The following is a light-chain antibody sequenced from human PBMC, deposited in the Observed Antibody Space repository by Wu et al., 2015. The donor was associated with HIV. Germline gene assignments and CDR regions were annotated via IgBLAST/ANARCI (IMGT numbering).Light chain of an antibody. V-gene: IGKV3-20*01. CDR3: QHYGSSLLT. Sequence: EIVLTQSPGTLSLSPGERVTLSCRASQSVSSSNLAWYQQKPGQAPRLLISGASSRAAGIPDRFSGSGSGTDFTLTISRLESEDFAVCYCQHYGSSLLTFGGGTKVEIK. J-gene: IGKJ4*01. CDR2: GAS. CDR1: QSVSSSN.